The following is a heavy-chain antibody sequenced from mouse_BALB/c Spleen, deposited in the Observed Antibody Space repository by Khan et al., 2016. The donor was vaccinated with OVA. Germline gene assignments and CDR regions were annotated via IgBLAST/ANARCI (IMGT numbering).Heavy chain of an antibody. Sequence: VQLKQSGPGLVKPSQSLSLTCTVTVYSITSGYGWNWIRQFPGNKLEWMGYISYSGSTNYNPSLKSRISTTRDTSKNQFFLQLNSVTTEYTATYYCARTGRIKNWGQGTTLTVSS. D-gene: IGHD1-1*01. CDR1: VYSITSGYG. CDR3: ARTGRIKN. J-gene: IGHJ2*01. V-gene: IGHV3-2*02. CDR2: ISYSGST.